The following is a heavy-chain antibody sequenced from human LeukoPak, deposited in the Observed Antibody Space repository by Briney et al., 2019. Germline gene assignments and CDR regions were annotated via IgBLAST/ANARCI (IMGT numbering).Heavy chain of an antibody. J-gene: IGHJ4*02. D-gene: IGHD3/OR15-3a*01. CDR3: AKRGVVIRVILVGFHKEAYYFES. CDR1: GITLSNYG. V-gene: IGHV3-23*01. Sequence: GGSLRLSCAVSGITLSNYGMSWVRQAPGKGMEWVAGISDTGGSTNYADSVKGRFTISRDNPKNTLYLQMNSLRAEDTAVYFCAKRGVVIRVILVGFHKEAYYFESWGQGVLVTVSS. CDR2: ISDTGGST.